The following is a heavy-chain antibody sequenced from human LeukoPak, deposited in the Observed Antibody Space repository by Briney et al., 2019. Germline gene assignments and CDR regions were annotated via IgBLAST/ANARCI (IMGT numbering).Heavy chain of an antibody. V-gene: IGHV4-59*12. Sequence: SETLSLTCTVSGGSISSYYWSWIRQPPGKGLEWIGYIYHSGGTYYNPSLKSRVTISVDRSKNQFSLKLSSVTAADTAVYYCARGYYYDSSWYFDLWGRGTLVTVSS. CDR3: ARGYYYDSSWYFDL. CDR2: IYHSGGT. J-gene: IGHJ2*01. D-gene: IGHD3-22*01. CDR1: GGSISSYY.